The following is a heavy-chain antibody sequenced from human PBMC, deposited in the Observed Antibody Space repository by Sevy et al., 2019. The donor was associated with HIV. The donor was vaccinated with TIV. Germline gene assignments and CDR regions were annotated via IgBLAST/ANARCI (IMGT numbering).Heavy chain of an antibody. J-gene: IGHJ6*02. CDR3: ARDRYYDASGYYYYYYGMDV. CDR1: GFTVSGNY. Sequence: GGSLRLSCEASGFTVSGNYMAWVRLAPGKGLEWVSLIDSGGSTNYAGSVKGRFTISRDNAKNTLYLQMNPLRAEDTAVYFCARDRYYDASGYYYYYYGMDVWGQGTTVTVSS. V-gene: IGHV3-66*01. CDR2: IDSGGST. D-gene: IGHD3-22*01.